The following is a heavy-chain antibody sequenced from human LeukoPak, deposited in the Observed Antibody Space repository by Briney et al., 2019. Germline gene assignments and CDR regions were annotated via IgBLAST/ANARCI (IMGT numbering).Heavy chain of an antibody. CDR1: GFTFSSFG. D-gene: IGHD6-6*01. CDR2: IRYDGSDT. CDR3: AKDSVAPRPGWFDP. J-gene: IGHJ5*02. V-gene: IGHV3-30*02. Sequence: GGSLRLSCAASGFTFSSFGMHWVRQTPGKGLEWVAYIRYDGSDTQYVDSVKGRFTISRDNAKNTLYLQLNSLRGEDTSIYYCAKDSVAPRPGWFDPWGQGTLVTVSS.